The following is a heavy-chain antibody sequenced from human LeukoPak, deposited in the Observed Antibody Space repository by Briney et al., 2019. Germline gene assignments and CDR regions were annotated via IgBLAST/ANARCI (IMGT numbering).Heavy chain of an antibody. J-gene: IGHJ5*02. V-gene: IGHV1-2*06. CDR1: GYTFTGYY. Sequence: ASVTVSFKASGYTFTGYYMHWVRQAPGQGLEWMGRINPNSGGTNYAQKFQDRVTMTRDTSISTAYMELSRLRSDDTAVYYCAREGYDILTGYYKWFDPWGQGTLVTVSS. D-gene: IGHD3-9*01. CDR2: INPNSGGT. CDR3: AREGYDILTGYYKWFDP.